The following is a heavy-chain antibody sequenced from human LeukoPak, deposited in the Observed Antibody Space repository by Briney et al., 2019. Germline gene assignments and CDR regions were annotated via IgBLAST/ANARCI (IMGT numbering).Heavy chain of an antibody. CDR3: ARSGRYFETQ. CDR1: SGSFSGYY. J-gene: IGHJ4*02. D-gene: IGHD3-9*01. Sequence: KASETLSLTCAVYSGSFSGYYWSWIRQPPGKGLEWIGEIKYSGSTTYNPSLKSRVTISVDTSKKQFSLKMTSVADADTAVYYCARSGRYFETQWSQGTLVTVSS. CDR2: IKYSGST. V-gene: IGHV4-34*01.